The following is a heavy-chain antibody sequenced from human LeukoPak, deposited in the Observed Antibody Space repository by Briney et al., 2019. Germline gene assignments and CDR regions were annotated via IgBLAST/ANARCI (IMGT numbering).Heavy chain of an antibody. CDR3: AKDLGYYYDSSGLGSLLGPDAFDI. J-gene: IGHJ3*02. CDR2: ISGSGGST. D-gene: IGHD3-22*01. Sequence: GGPLRLSCAASGFTFSSYAMSWVRQAPGKGLEWVSAISGSGGSTYYADSVKGRFTISRDNSKNTLYLQMNSLRAEDTAVYYCAKDLGYYYDSSGLGSLLGPDAFDIWGQGTMVTVSS. CDR1: GFTFSSYA. V-gene: IGHV3-23*01.